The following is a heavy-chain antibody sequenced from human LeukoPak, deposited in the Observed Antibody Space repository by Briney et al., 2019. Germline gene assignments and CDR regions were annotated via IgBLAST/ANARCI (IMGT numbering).Heavy chain of an antibody. J-gene: IGHJ4*02. CDR2: IYTSGST. Sequence: PSQTLSLTCTVSGGSISSGSYYWSWIRQPAGKGLEWIGRIYTSGSTNYNPSLKSRVTISVDTSKNQFSLKLSSVTAADTAVYYCARDTDAYSFDYWGQGTLVTVSS. CDR3: ARDTDAYSFDY. CDR1: GGSISSGSYY. V-gene: IGHV4-61*02. D-gene: IGHD2-21*01.